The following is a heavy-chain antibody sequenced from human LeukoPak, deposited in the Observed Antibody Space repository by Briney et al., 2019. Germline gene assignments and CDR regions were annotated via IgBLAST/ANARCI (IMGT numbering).Heavy chain of an antibody. CDR1: GFALKSYS. D-gene: IGHD3-22*01. J-gene: IGHJ4*02. CDR2: ISSTSVYI. Sequence: KPGGSLRLSCAGSGFALKSYSLSWVRQAPGKGLEWVSSISSTSVYIYYADSVKGRFTISRDNVDNVVYLQMNSLGAEDTAVYYCARGHYYKADYWGQGTLVTVSS. CDR3: ARGHYYKADY. V-gene: IGHV3-21*01.